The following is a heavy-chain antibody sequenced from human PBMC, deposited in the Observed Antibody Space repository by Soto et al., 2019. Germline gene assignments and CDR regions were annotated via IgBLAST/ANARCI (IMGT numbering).Heavy chain of an antibody. CDR1: GGSISSGGYY. CDR3: ARDCSGGSCYPYYYMDV. J-gene: IGHJ6*03. Sequence: QVQLQESGPGLVKPSQTLSLTCTVSGGSISSGGYYSSWIRQHPGKGLEWIGYIYYSGSTYYNPSLKSRVTISVDTSKNQFYLKLSSVTAADTAVYYCARDCSGGSCYPYYYMDVWGKETTVTVSS. CDR2: IYYSGST. V-gene: IGHV4-31*03. D-gene: IGHD2-15*01.